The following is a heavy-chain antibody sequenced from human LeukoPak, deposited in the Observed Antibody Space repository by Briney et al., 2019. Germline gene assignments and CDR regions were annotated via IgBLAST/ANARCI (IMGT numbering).Heavy chain of an antibody. J-gene: IGHJ4*02. CDR3: ASQWGVDTAMVGGFDY. D-gene: IGHD5-18*01. V-gene: IGHV3-48*03. CDR1: GFTFSSYE. CDR2: ISSSGSTI. Sequence: PGGSLRLSCAASGFTFSSYEMNWVRQAPGKGLEWVSYISSSGSTIYYADSVKGRFTISRDNAKNSLYLQMNSLRAEDTAVYYCASQWGVDTAMVGGFDYWGQGTLVTVSS.